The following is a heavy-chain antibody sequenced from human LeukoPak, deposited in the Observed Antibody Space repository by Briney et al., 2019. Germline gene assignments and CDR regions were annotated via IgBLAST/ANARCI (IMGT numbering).Heavy chain of an antibody. V-gene: IGHV1-69*13. D-gene: IGHD1-26*01. Sequence: SVKVSCKASGYTFTSYGISWVRQAPGQGLEWMGGIIPIFGTANYAQKFQGRVTITADESTSTAYMELSSLRSEDTAVYYCARGGSGSYHLDYWGQGTLVTVSS. CDR3: ARGGSGSYHLDY. J-gene: IGHJ4*02. CDR1: GYTFTSYG. CDR2: IIPIFGTA.